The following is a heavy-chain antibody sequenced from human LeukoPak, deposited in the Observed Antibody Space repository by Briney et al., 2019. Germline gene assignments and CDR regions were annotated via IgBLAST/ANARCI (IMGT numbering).Heavy chain of an antibody. D-gene: IGHD2-15*01. Sequence: PGGSLRLSCAASVFTCSGYWMTWVRQAPGKGLEWVANIKEDGSEKDYADSVKGRFTISRDNAKNSLYLQMNSLRAEDTAVYYCAKLGYCSGGSCYSGGFDYWGQGTLVTVSS. V-gene: IGHV3-7*03. J-gene: IGHJ4*02. CDR2: IKEDGSEK. CDR3: AKLGYCSGGSCYSGGFDY. CDR1: VFTCSGYW.